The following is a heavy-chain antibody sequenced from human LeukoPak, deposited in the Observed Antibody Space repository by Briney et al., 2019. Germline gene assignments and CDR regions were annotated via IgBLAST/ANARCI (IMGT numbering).Heavy chain of an antibody. CDR1: GFTFSNYG. Sequence: GGSLRLSCGASGFTFSNYGMLWVRKAPGKGLDWVAFIRYDGNNKLYADSVKGRFTISRDNSKNTLYLHINSLRAEDTAVYYCAKDDSYGPRDYDCWGQGTLVTVSS. V-gene: IGHV3-30*02. J-gene: IGHJ4*02. CDR3: AKDDSYGPRDYDC. CDR2: IRYDGNNK. D-gene: IGHD5-18*01.